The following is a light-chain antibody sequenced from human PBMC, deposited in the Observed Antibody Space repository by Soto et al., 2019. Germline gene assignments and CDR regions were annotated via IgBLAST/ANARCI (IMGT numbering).Light chain of an antibody. CDR1: SSDVGGYNY. V-gene: IGLV2-14*03. Sequence: QSALTQPASVSGSPGQSITISCTGTSSDVGGYNYVSWYQQHPGEAPKLMIYDVTNRPSGVSNRFSGSKSGNTASLTISGLQAEDEAEYYCSSSTSSTTRVVFGGGTQLTVL. J-gene: IGLJ2*01. CDR3: SSSTSSTTRVV. CDR2: DVT.